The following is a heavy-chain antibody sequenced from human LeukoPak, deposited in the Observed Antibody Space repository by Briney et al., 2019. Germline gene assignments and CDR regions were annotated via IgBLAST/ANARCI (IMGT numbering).Heavy chain of an antibody. CDR3: ARDLYPNYYDSSGYYHESYFDY. CDR1: GYTFTSYY. J-gene: IGHJ4*02. D-gene: IGHD3-22*01. Sequence: ASVKVSCKASGYTFTSYYMHWVRQAPGQGLEWMGIINPSGGSTSYAQKFQGRVTMTRDTSTSTVYMELSSLRSEDTAVYYCARDLYPNYYDSSGYYHESYFDYWGQGTLVTVSS. CDR2: INPSGGST. V-gene: IGHV1-46*01.